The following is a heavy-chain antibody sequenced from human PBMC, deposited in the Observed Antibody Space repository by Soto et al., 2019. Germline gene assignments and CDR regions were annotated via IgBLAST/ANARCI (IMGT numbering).Heavy chain of an antibody. Sequence: EVQLVESGGGLVQPGGSLSLSCETSGFTFSNYWMTWVRQAPEKGLEWVANIKKDGSQKNFVDSVKGRFTISRDNAKNSLYLQMDSLRVEDTAIYYCVKEIASAQWGQGTLVTVSS. CDR2: IKKDGSQK. CDR3: VKEIASAQ. V-gene: IGHV3-7*01. CDR1: GFTFSNYW. J-gene: IGHJ4*02. D-gene: IGHD6-25*01.